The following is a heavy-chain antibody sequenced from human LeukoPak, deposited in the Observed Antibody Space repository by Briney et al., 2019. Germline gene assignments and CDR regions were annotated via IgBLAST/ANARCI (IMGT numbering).Heavy chain of an antibody. V-gene: IGHV4-30-2*01. Sequence: SETLSLTCTVSGGSISSGGYYWSWIRQPPGKGLEWIGYIYHSGSTYYNPSLKSRVTISVDRSKNQFSLKLSSVTAADTAVYYCARGNYDFWNDYYYYYMDVWGKGTTVTVSS. CDR3: ARGNYDFWNDYYYYYMDV. J-gene: IGHJ6*03. CDR1: GGSISSGGYY. CDR2: IYHSGST. D-gene: IGHD3-3*01.